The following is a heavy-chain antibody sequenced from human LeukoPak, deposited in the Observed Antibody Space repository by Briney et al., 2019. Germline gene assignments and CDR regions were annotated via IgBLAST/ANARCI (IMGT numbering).Heavy chain of an antibody. Sequence: PSETLSLTCTVSGGSISSHHWIWIRQSPEKGLEWIGDISSSGSTGYNPSLRSRVTISLDTSKNQFSLNLSSVTAADTAVYYCARGALRGFYAFFYMDVWGKGTTVTVSS. CDR1: GGSISSHH. D-gene: IGHD5/OR15-5a*01. V-gene: IGHV4-59*11. CDR2: ISSSGST. CDR3: ARGALRGFYAFFYMDV. J-gene: IGHJ6*03.